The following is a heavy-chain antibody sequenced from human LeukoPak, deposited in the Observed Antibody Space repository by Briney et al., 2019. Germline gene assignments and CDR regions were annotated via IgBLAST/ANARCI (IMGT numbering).Heavy chain of an antibody. CDR1: GFTFSSYA. J-gene: IGHJ4*02. CDR3: ARVQGRYSYGSGFDS. CDR2: ISYDGSNK. D-gene: IGHD5-18*01. V-gene: IGHV3-30*04. Sequence: GRSLRLSCAASGFTFSSYAMHWVRQAPGKGLEWVAVISYDGSNKYYADSVKGRFTISRDNSKNTLYLQMNSLKAEDTAVYYCARVQGRYSYGSGFDSWGQGTLVTVSS.